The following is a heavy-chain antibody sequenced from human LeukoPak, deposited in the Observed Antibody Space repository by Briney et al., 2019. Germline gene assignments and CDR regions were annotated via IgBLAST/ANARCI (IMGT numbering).Heavy chain of an antibody. CDR2: IYYSGST. CDR1: GGSFSGYY. D-gene: IGHD3-16*01. V-gene: IGHV4-59*01. J-gene: IGHJ4*02. Sequence: PSETLSLTCAVYGGSFSGYYWSWIRQPPGKGLEWIGYIYYSGSTNYNPSLKSRVTISVDTSKNQFSLKLSSVTAADTAVYYCARSPWGPYFDYRGQGTLVTVSS. CDR3: ARSPWGPYFDY.